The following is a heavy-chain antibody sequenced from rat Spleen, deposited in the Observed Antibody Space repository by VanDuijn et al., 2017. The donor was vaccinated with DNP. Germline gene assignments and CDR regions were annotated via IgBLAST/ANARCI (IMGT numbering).Heavy chain of an antibody. V-gene: IGHV3-1*01. Sequence: EVQLQESGPGLVKPSQSLSLTCSVTGYFITNNYWAWIRKFPGNKMEWMGYISYSGSTGYNPSLKSRISITRATSKNQFFLQLNSVTSEDKATYYCARGLNYGGYNYYWYFDFWGPGTMVTVSS. D-gene: IGHD1-11*01. CDR1: GYFITNNY. CDR2: ISYSGST. J-gene: IGHJ1*01. CDR3: ARGLNYGGYNYYWYFDF.